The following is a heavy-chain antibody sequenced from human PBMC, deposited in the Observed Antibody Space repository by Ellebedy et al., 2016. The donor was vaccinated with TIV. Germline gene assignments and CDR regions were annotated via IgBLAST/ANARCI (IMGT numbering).Heavy chain of an antibody. Sequence: AASVKVSCKASGFSFTGYYIHWVRQAPGQGLEWMGGFDPEDGETIYAQKFQGRVTMTEDTSTDTAYMELSSLRSEDTAVYYCATDLRYCSNDVCFKRYDAFDIWGQGTMVTVSS. CDR1: GFSFTGYY. V-gene: IGHV1-24*01. CDR3: ATDLRYCSNDVCFKRYDAFDI. CDR2: FDPEDGET. J-gene: IGHJ3*02. D-gene: IGHD2-8*01.